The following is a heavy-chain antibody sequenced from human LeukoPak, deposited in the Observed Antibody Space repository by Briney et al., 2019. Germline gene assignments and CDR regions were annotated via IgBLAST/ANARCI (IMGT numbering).Heavy chain of an antibody. V-gene: IGHV3-53*01. CDR2: IYSGGGT. CDR1: GFTVSSNY. CDR3: ARGGSGLYYFDY. D-gene: IGHD6-19*01. Sequence: GGSLRLFCAASGFTVSSNYMSWVREAPGKGLEYVSVIYSGGGTYYADSVKGRFTISRDNSKNTLYLQMNSLRAEDTAVYYCARGGSGLYYFDYWGQGTLVTVSS. J-gene: IGHJ4*02.